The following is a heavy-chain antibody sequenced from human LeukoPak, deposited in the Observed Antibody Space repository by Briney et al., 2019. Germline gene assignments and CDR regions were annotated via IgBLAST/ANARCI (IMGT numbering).Heavy chain of an antibody. CDR3: ARDEGTVTTGWFDP. CDR1: GGSISSYY. CDR2: IYYSGST. Sequence: SETLSLTCTVSGGSISSYYWSWIRQPPGKGLEWIGYIYYSGSTNYNPSLKSRVTISVDTSKNQFSLKLSSVTAADTAVYYCARDEGTVTTGWFDPWGQGTLVTVSS. D-gene: IGHD4-17*01. V-gene: IGHV4-59*01. J-gene: IGHJ5*02.